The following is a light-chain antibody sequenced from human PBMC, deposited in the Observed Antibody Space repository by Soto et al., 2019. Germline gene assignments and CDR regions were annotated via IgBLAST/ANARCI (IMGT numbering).Light chain of an antibody. CDR2: WAS. V-gene: IGKV4-1*01. J-gene: IGKJ5*01. CDR3: QQYYSTIT. Sequence: DIVMTQSPDSLTVSLRERATINXXSSXSVLYSSNNKNYLACYQQKPGQPPXXLIYWASTRESGVPDRFSGSGSGTDFTLTISSLQAEDVAVYYCQQYYSTITFGQGTRLEIK. CDR1: XSVLYSSNNKNY.